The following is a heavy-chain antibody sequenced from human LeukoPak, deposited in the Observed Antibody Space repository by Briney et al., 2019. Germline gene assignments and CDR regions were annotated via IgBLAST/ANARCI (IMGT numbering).Heavy chain of an antibody. D-gene: IGHD1/OR15-1a*01. J-gene: IGHJ4*02. CDR1: GYSFTTYG. Sequence: ASVKVSCKASGYSFTTYGISWARQAPGQGLEWMGWINTYSGNTNYAQKFQGRVTMTTDTSTSTAYMELRSLRSDDTAVYYCARDAPRNIRGIDYWGQGTLVTVSS. CDR3: ARDAPRNIRGIDY. CDR2: INTYSGNT. V-gene: IGHV1-18*01.